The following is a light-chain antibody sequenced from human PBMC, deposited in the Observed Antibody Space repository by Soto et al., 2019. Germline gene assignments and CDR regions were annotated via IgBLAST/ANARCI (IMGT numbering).Light chain of an antibody. CDR3: QQYNNWPPEIT. Sequence: EIVMTQSPATLSESPGDRATLSCRASQSVSSNLAWYQQKPGQAPRLLIYGASTRATGIPARFSGSGSGTEFTLTISSLQSEDFAVYYCQQYNNWPPEITFGQGTRLEIK. CDR2: GAS. CDR1: QSVSSN. J-gene: IGKJ5*01. V-gene: IGKV3-15*01.